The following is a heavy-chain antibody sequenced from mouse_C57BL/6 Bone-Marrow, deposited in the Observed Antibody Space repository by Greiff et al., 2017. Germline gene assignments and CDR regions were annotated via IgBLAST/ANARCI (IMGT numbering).Heavy chain of an antibody. CDR2: ISSGSSTI. J-gene: IGHJ4*01. D-gene: IGHD2-12*01. CDR1: GFTFSDYG. V-gene: IGHV5-17*01. Sequence: EVMLVESGGGLVKPGGSLKLSCAASGFTFSDYGMHWVRQAPEKGLEWVAYISSGSSTIYYADTVQGRFTISRDNAKNTLFLQMTSLRSEDTAMYYGASSYSVNAMDYGGQGTSVTVSS. CDR3: ASSYSVNAMDY.